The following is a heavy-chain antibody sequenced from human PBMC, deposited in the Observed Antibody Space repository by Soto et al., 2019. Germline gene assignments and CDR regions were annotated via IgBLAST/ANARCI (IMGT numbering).Heavy chain of an antibody. J-gene: IGHJ6*02. CDR2: ISWNSGSI. CDR3: AKGEQQLSYYYYGMDV. CDR1: GFTFDDYA. D-gene: IGHD6-13*01. Sequence: GGSLELSCAASGFTFDDYAMHWVRQAPGKGLEWVSGISWNSGSIGYADSVKGRFTISRDNAKNSLYLQMNSLRAEDTALYYCAKGEQQLSYYYYGMDVWGQGTTVTVSS. V-gene: IGHV3-9*01.